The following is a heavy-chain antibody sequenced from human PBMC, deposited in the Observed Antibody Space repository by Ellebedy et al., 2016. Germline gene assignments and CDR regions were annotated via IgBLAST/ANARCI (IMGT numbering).Heavy chain of an antibody. CDR2: MYYRGST. CDR3: ASRPNWYFDL. V-gene: IGHV4-39*01. CDR1: GGSVRSSSYY. Sequence: SETLSLXXTVSGGSVRSSSYYWDWIRQPPGKGLEWIGSMYYRGSTNYNPSLKSRVIISVDTSKNQFSLKLTSVTAADTAVYYCASRPNWYFDLWGRGTLVTVSS. J-gene: IGHJ2*01.